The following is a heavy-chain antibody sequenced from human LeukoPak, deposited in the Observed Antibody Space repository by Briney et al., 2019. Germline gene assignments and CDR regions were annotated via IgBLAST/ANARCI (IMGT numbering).Heavy chain of an antibody. J-gene: IGHJ4*02. CDR1: GYTFTSYD. Sequence: ASVKVSCKASGYTFTSYDFNRVRQATGQRPEWMGWMSPNSGDTGYAQKFQDRVTMTRNTSISTAYMELSSLRSDDTAVYYCARGPPNWGYDYWGPGTLVTVSS. CDR2: MSPNSGDT. V-gene: IGHV1-8*01. CDR3: ARGPPNWGYDY. D-gene: IGHD7-27*01.